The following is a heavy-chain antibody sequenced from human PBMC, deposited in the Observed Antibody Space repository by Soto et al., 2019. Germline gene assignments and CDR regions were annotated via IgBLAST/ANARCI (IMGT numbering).Heavy chain of an antibody. D-gene: IGHD6-19*01. J-gene: IGHJ5*02. V-gene: IGHV1-69*01. CDR3: ARSREYSSGWYNCFDP. CDR1: GGTFSNYS. CDR2: IVTTFGTT. Sequence: QVQLVQSGAEVKKPGSSVKVSCKAFGGTFSNYSISWVRQAPGQGLEWLGGIVTTFGTTNYAQKFRGRVTISADESTNTVYMDLSSLRSEDTAIYYCARSREYSSGWYNCFDPWGQGTLVTVSS.